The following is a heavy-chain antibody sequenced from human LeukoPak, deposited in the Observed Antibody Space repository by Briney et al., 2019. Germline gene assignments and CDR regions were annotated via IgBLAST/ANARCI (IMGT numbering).Heavy chain of an antibody. Sequence: ASVKVSCKASGYTFTTYSMNWVRQAPGQGLEWMGWINTNTGNPTYAQGFTGRFVFSLDTSVSTAYLQISSLEVEDTAVYYCARDREIIAFDYWGQGTLVSVSS. CDR2: INTNTGNP. CDR1: GYTFTTYS. V-gene: IGHV7-4-1*02. J-gene: IGHJ4*02. CDR3: ARDREIIAFDY. D-gene: IGHD3-10*01.